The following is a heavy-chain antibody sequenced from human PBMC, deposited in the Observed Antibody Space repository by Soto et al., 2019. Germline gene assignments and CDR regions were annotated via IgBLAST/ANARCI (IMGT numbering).Heavy chain of an antibody. J-gene: IGHJ4*02. CDR2: IYYSGST. CDR3: ATLTSLGYCSGDSCSDY. V-gene: IGHV4-31*03. D-gene: IGHD2-15*01. CDR1: CGSISSGGYY. Sequence: QVQLQESGPGLVKPSQTLSLTCTVSCGSISSGGYYWSWIRQHPGKGLEWIGYIYYSGSTYYNPSLKSRVAISVNTSRNRFTLRLSSVTAADTAVYYCATLTSLGYCSGDSCSDYWGQGTLVTVSS.